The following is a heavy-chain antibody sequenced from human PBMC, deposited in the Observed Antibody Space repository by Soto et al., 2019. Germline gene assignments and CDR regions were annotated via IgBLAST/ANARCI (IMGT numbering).Heavy chain of an antibody. V-gene: IGHV1-69*13. J-gene: IGHJ5*02. D-gene: IGHD6-6*01. CDR3: ARDPTTPKYSSSSP. Sequence: ASVKVSCKASGGTFSSYAISWVRQAPGQGLEWMGGIIPIFGTANYAQKFQGRVTITADESTSTAYMELSSLRSEDTAVYYCARDPTTPKYSSSSPWGQGTLVTVSS. CDR1: GGTFSSYA. CDR2: IIPIFGTA.